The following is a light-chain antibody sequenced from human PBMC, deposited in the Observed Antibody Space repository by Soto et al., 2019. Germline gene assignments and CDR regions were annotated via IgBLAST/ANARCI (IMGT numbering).Light chain of an antibody. V-gene: IGKV1-9*01. CDR2: SIS. CDR3: HQLYTSPDT. CDR1: QGVMNS. J-gene: IGKJ2*01. Sequence: IQVTQSPSILSASVGDRVTITCRTSQGVMNSFAWYQKKSGKAPRLLIYSISSLKSGVPSRFTGRGSGAEFTPTTSGLLPEDFATHSCHQLYTSPDTFGFGTQLQI.